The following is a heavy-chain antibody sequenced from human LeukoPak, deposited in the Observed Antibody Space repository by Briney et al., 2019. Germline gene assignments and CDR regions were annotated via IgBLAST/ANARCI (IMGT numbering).Heavy chain of an antibody. CDR2: IYHSGST. CDR1: GYSISSGYY. CDR3: ARTPGIAVAGTFDF. D-gene: IGHD6-19*01. Sequence: PSETLSLTCTVSGYSISSGYYWGWIRQPPGKGLEWIGSIYHSGSTYYNPSLKSRVTISVDTSKNQFSLKLSSVTAADTAVYYCARTPGIAVAGTFDFWGQGTLVTVSS. J-gene: IGHJ4*02. V-gene: IGHV4-38-2*02.